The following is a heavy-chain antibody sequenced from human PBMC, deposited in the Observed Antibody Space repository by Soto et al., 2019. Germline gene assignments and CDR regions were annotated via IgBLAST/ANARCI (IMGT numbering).Heavy chain of an antibody. CDR1: GGSIRSSSYY. J-gene: IGHJ4*02. CDR3: ARAATIFGRSSAY. CDR2: IYYSGST. V-gene: IGHV4-39*07. Sequence: PSETLSLTCTVSGGSIRSSSYYWGWIRQPPGKGLEWIGSIYYSGSTYYNPSLKSRVTISVDTSKNQFSLKLSSVTAADTAVYYCARAATIFGRSSAYWGQGTLVTVSS. D-gene: IGHD3-3*01.